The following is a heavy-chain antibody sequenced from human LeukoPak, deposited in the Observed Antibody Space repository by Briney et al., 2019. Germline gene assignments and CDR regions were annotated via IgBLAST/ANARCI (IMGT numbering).Heavy chain of an antibody. Sequence: GGSLRLSCSASGFTFSSYAMHWVRQAPGKGLEYVSAISSNGGSTYYADSVKGRFTISRDNSKNTLYLQMNSLRAEDTAVYYCARDRGTTPKYYYGTDVWGQGTTVAVSS. D-gene: IGHD2-2*01. V-gene: IGHV3-64*04. J-gene: IGHJ6*02. CDR1: GFTFSSYA. CDR2: ISSNGGST. CDR3: ARDRGTTPKYYYGTDV.